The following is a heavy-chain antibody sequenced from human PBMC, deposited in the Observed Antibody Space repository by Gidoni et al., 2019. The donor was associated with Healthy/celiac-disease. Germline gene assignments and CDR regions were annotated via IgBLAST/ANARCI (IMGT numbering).Heavy chain of an antibody. CDR1: GGSFSGYY. CDR2: INHSGST. Sequence: QVQLQQWGAGLLKPSETLSLTCAVYGGSFSGYYWSWIRQPPGKGLEWIGEINHSGSTNYNPSLKSRVTISVDTSKNQFSLKLSSVTAADTAVYYCARGRLYYYDSSGYTAWGQGTLVTVSS. J-gene: IGHJ5*02. D-gene: IGHD3-22*01. CDR3: ARGRLYYYDSSGYTA. V-gene: IGHV4-34*01.